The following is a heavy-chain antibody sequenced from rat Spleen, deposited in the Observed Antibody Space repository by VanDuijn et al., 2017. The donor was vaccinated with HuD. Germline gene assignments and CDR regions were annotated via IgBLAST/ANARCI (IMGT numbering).Heavy chain of an antibody. CDR3: ARQRVTRDWYFDF. Sequence: EVQLQESGPGLVKPSQSLSLTCSVTGHSIASSYRWNWLRKFPGNSLEWMGYIYSAGTPIYNPSLKICISITRKTSKNQCLQQVNSVTTDDTSTYYCARQRVTRDWYFDFWGQGTLVTVSS. D-gene: IGHD1-11*01. CDR2: IYSAGTP. V-gene: IGHV3-3*01. CDR1: GHSIASSYR. J-gene: IGHJ3*01.